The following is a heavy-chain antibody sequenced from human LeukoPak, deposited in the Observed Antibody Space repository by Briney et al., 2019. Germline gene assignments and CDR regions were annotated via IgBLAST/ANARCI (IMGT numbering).Heavy chain of an antibody. CDR1: GFTFSSYA. CDR2: ISGSGGST. CDR3: AKGSGVVVVAAITFDY. Sequence: GGSLRLSCAASGFTFSSYAMSWVPQAPGKGLEWVSAISGSGGSTHYADSVKGRFTISRDNSKNTLYLQMNSLRAEDTAAYYCAKGSGVVVVAAITFDYWGQGTLVTVSS. J-gene: IGHJ4*02. V-gene: IGHV3-23*01. D-gene: IGHD2-15*01.